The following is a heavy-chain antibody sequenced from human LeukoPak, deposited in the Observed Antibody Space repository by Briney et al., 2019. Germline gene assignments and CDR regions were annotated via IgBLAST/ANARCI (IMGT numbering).Heavy chain of an antibody. Sequence: GGSLRLSCAASGFTFSDYYMTWVRQAPGKGLEWVANIKQDGSEQNYVDSVKGRFTISRDNAKNSLYLQLNSLRAEDTALYYCARDLGYSTSWIYWGQGTLVTVSS. CDR3: ARDLGYSTSWIY. CDR2: IKQDGSEQ. J-gene: IGHJ4*02. CDR1: GFTFSDYY. D-gene: IGHD2/OR15-2a*01. V-gene: IGHV3-7*01.